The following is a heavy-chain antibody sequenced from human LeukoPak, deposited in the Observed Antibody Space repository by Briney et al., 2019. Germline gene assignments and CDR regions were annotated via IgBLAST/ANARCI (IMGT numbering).Heavy chain of an antibody. CDR1: RFTFRNYW. V-gene: IGHV3-7*01. CDR2: IKQDGSEI. J-gene: IGHJ4*02. CDR3: AREGRPWEDYGGPFDY. Sequence: GGSLRLSCAASRFTFRNYWMSWVRQAPGKGLEWVANIKQDGSEIHYVDSVKGRFTISRDNAKNSLYLQMNSLRAEDTAVYYCAREGRPWEDYGGPFDYWGQGTLVTVSS. D-gene: IGHD4-23*01.